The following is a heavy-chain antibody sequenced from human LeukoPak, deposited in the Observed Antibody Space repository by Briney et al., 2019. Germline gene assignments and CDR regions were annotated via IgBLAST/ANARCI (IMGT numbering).Heavy chain of an antibody. Sequence: GGSLRLSCAASGFTFSLYSMNWVRQAPGKGLEWVSAISGSGGSTYYADSVKGRFTISRDNSKNTLYLQMNSLRAEDTAVYYCAKVYDSSGYLFDYWGQGTLVTVSS. CDR1: GFTFSLYS. J-gene: IGHJ4*02. CDR3: AKVYDSSGYLFDY. D-gene: IGHD3-22*01. V-gene: IGHV3-23*01. CDR2: ISGSGGST.